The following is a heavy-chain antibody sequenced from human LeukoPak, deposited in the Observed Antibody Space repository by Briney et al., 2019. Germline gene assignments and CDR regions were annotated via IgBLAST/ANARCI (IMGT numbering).Heavy chain of an antibody. CDR1: GYTFTSYG. D-gene: IGHD1-26*01. CDR3: ARDIVGATTTPYYYYGMDV. CDR2: ISAYNGNT. V-gene: IGHV1-18*01. Sequence: ASVKVSCKASGYTFTSYGISWVRQAPGQGLEWMGWISAYNGNTNYAQKLQGRVTMTTDTSTSTAYMELRSLRSDGTAVYYCARDIVGATTTPYYYYGMDVWGQGTTVTVSS. J-gene: IGHJ6*02.